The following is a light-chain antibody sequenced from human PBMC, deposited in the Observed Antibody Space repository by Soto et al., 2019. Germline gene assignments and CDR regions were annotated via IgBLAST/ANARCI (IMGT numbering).Light chain of an antibody. CDR3: QQYGSSPGT. V-gene: IGKV3-20*01. CDR1: QTASSSH. CDR2: DAS. Sequence: VLTQYRGALCLSRGESTTLSWRASQTASSSHLAWYQQKPGQAPRLLIYDASTRATGIPARFSGSGSGTDSTLASSRREPEDLAVYYCQQYGSSPGTFGQGTRLEIK. J-gene: IGKJ5*01.